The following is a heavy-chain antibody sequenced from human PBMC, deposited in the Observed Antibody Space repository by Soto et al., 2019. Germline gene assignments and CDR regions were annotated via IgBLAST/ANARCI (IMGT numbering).Heavy chain of an antibody. Sequence: ASVKVSCKTSGYTFNDYFLHWVRQAPGQELEWMGSINPNSGDTDYAQRFQGRVTLTRDTSIRTVYMELSRLRSDDTAVYYCARRRLSTGTDYFDYWGQGTLVTVSS. CDR1: GYTFNDYF. CDR3: ARRRLSTGTDYFDY. J-gene: IGHJ4*02. V-gene: IGHV1-2*02. CDR2: INPNSGDT. D-gene: IGHD1-1*01.